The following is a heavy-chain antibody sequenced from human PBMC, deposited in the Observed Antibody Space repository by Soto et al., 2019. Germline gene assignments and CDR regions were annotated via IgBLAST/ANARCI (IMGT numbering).Heavy chain of an antibody. V-gene: IGHV3-23*01. J-gene: IGHJ6*02. D-gene: IGHD6-13*01. CDR3: AKDPGRYSSSWYVDV. CDR1: GFTFSSYA. CDR2: ISGSGGST. Sequence: LRLSCAASGFTFSSYAMSLVRQAPGKGLECVSAISGSGGSTYYADSVKGRFTISRDNSKNTLYLQMNSLRAEDTAVYYCAKDPGRYSSSWYVDVLGQGTTVAVS.